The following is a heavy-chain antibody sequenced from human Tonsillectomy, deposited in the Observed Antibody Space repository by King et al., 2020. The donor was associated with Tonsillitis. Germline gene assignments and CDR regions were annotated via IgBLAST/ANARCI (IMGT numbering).Heavy chain of an antibody. V-gene: IGHV3-15*01. J-gene: IGHJ5*02. CDR1: GFTLTYAW. CDR2: IKSKIDGETT. CDR3: TTYCIGTSCSGWAWFDT. Sequence: VQLVESGGGLVKPGGSVRLSCVASGFTLTYAWMSWVRQAPGKGLEWVGRIKSKIDGETTDYAAPVKARIIIQRDDSKNTLYLQMNSLKTWDTAVYYCTTYCIGTSCSGWAWFDTWGQGSLVTVSS. D-gene: IGHD2-2*01.